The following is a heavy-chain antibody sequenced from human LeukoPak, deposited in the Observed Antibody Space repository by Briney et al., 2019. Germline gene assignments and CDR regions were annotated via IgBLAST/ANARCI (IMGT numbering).Heavy chain of an antibody. CDR1: GFTFSNYD. D-gene: IGHD3-10*01. CDR2: IGTAGDT. Sequence: GGSLRLSCAASGFTFSNYDMHWVRQATGKGLEWVSAIGTAGDTYYSGSVKGRFTTSRENAKNPLYLQMNSLKAGDTAVYYCARGGWFGELLRPFDYWGQGSLVTVSS. J-gene: IGHJ4*02. V-gene: IGHV3-13*01. CDR3: ARGGWFGELLRPFDY.